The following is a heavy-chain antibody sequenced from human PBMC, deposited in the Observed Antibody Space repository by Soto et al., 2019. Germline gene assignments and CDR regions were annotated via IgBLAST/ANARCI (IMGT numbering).Heavy chain of an antibody. J-gene: IGHJ2*01. D-gene: IGHD3-22*01. CDR3: ATRGPDTSTYYGTGKYRYFDL. CDR2: INPSGGST. V-gene: IGHV1-46*01. Sequence: ASVKVSCKASDYYIHWVRQAPGQGLEWMGIINPSGGSTYSQMFQGRDTMTRDTSTNTVYMELSSLRSEDTAVYYCATRGPDTSTYYGTGKYRYFDLWGRGTLVTVSS. CDR1: DYY.